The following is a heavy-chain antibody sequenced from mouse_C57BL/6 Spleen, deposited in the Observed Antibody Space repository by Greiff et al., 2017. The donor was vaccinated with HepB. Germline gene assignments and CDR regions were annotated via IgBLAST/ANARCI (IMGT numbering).Heavy chain of an antibody. J-gene: IGHJ2*01. V-gene: IGHV1-76*01. CDR2: IYPGSGNT. CDR3: ARSDDGYYGY. D-gene: IGHD2-3*01. CDR1: GYTFTDYY. Sequence: VQRVESGAELVRPGASVKLSCKASGYTFTDYYINWVKQRPGQGLEWIARIYPGSGNTYYNEKFKGKATLTAEKSSSTAYMQLSSLTSEDSAVYFCARSDDGYYGYWGQGTTLTVSS.